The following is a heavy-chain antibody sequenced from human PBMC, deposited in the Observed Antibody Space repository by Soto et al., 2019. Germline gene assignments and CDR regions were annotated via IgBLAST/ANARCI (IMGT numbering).Heavy chain of an antibody. CDR1: GGTFSSYT. CDR3: ARDGGLLAVAGTGAFDI. Sequence: QVQLGQSGAEVKKPGSSVKVACKASGGTFSSYTISWVRQAPGQGLEWMGRIIPILGIANYAQKFQGRVTITADKSTITAYMELSSLRSEDTAVYYCARDGGLLAVAGTGAFDIWGQGTMVTVSS. CDR2: IIPILGIA. V-gene: IGHV1-69*08. D-gene: IGHD6-19*01. J-gene: IGHJ3*02.